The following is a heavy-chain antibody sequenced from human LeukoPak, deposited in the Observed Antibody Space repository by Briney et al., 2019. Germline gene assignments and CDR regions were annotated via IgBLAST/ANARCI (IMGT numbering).Heavy chain of an antibody. Sequence: ASVKVSCKASGYTFTSYYMHWVRQAPGQGLEWMGIINPSGGSTSYAQKFQGRVTMTRDTSTSTVYMELSSLGSEDTAVYYCARDNSARWAGMDVWGQGTTVTVSS. V-gene: IGHV1-46*01. CDR3: ARDNSARWAGMDV. CDR1: GYTFTSYY. D-gene: IGHD1-26*01. J-gene: IGHJ6*02. CDR2: INPSGGST.